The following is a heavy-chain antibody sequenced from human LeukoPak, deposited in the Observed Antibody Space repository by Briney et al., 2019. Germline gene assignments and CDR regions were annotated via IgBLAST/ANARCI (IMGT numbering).Heavy chain of an antibody. CDR3: AGQAYGDYVDY. CDR2: IYTSGDT. Sequence: SETLSLTCTVSGGSVTRGAYSWTWIRQPVGKGLEWIGRIYTSGDTKYNPSLKSRVTISVGASNNQFSLKLTSVTAADTAVYYCAGQAYGDYVDYWGQGTLVTVSS. CDR1: GGSVTRGAYS. J-gene: IGHJ4*02. D-gene: IGHD4-17*01. V-gene: IGHV4-61*02.